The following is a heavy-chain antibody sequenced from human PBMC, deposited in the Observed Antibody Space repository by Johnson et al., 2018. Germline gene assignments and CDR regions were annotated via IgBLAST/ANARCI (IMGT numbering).Heavy chain of an antibody. J-gene: IGHJ2*01. Sequence: LVESSQTLLLTCAISGDSVSSNNAAWNWIRQSPSRGLEWLGRTYYRSKYYYDYAISVERRMPIKADTSQNQFSLQLNSVTPEDTAVYYCAREGFDNSGYYGRKGYFDLWGRGTLVTVSS. V-gene: IGHV6-1*01. D-gene: IGHD3-22*01. CDR1: GDSVSSNNAA. CDR2: TYYRSKYYY. CDR3: AREGFDNSGYYGRKGYFDL.